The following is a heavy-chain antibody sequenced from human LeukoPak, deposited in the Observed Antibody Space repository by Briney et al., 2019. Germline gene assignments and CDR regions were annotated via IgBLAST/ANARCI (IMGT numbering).Heavy chain of an antibody. CDR3: ARDLGGWYVRAFDI. V-gene: IGHV3-21*01. CDR1: GFTFSSYS. J-gene: IGHJ3*02. CDR2: ISSSSSYI. D-gene: IGHD6-19*01. Sequence: PGGSLRLSCAASGFTFSSYSMNWVRQAPGKGLEWVSSISSSSSYIYYADSVKGRSTISRDNAKNSLYLQMNSLRAEDTAVYYCARDLGGWYVRAFDIWGQGTMVTVSS.